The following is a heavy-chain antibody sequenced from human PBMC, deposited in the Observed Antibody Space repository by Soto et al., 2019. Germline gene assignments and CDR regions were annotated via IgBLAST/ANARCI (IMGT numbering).Heavy chain of an antibody. D-gene: IGHD2-15*01. CDR2: IDPSDSYT. CDR1: GYSFTSYW. V-gene: IGHV5-10-1*01. CDR3: ARHEFPYCSGGSCYSYYYYGMDV. J-gene: IGHJ6*02. Sequence: PGESLKISCKGSGYSFTSYWISWVRQMPGKGLEWMGRIDPSDSYTNYSPSFQGHVTISADKSISTAYLQWSSLKASDTAMYYCARHEFPYCSGGSCYSYYYYGMDVWGQGTTVTVS.